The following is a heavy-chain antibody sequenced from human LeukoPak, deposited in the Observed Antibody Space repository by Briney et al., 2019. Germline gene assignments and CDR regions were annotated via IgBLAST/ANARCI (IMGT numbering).Heavy chain of an antibody. V-gene: IGHV4-59*01. Sequence: SETLSLTCTVSGGSISSYYWSWIRQPPGKGLEWMGYIYYSGSTNYNPSLKSRVTISVDTSKNQFSLKLSSVTAADTAVYYCARDDGDYFDYWGQGTLVTVSS. D-gene: IGHD4-17*01. J-gene: IGHJ4*02. CDR3: ARDDGDYFDY. CDR2: IYYSGST. CDR1: GGSISSYY.